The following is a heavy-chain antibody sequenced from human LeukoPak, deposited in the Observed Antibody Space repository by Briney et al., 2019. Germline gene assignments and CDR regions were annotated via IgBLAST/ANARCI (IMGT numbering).Heavy chain of an antibody. J-gene: IGHJ4*02. Sequence: YSXXXXXXXPGKGXEXVLSISSSSSYIYYADSVKGRFTISRDNAKNSLYLQMNSLRAEDTAVYYCARFKWNQYYFDYWGQGTLVTVSS. CDR1: YS. V-gene: IGHV3-21*01. CDR2: ISSSSSYI. CDR3: ARFKWNQYYFDY. D-gene: IGHD1-1*01.